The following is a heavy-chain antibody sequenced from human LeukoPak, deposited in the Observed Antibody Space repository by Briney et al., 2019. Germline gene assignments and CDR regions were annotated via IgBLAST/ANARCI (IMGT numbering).Heavy chain of an antibody. Sequence: GGSLRLSCAASGFTVSSDYMSWVRQAPGKGLEWVSVIYSGGSTYYADSVKGRFTISRDNSKNTLYLQMNSLRAEDTAVYYCARHYYDSSGPNFDYWGQGTLVTVSS. CDR3: ARHYYDSSGPNFDY. D-gene: IGHD3-22*01. CDR2: IYSGGST. CDR1: GFTVSSDY. J-gene: IGHJ4*02. V-gene: IGHV3-53*01.